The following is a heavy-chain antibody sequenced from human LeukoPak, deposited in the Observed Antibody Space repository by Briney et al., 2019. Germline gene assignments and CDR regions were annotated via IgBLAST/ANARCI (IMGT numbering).Heavy chain of an antibody. V-gene: IGHV4-59*01. CDR2: SYYSGST. D-gene: IGHD1-7*01. CDR3: TRSRLELFGDTFDI. J-gene: IGHJ3*02. Sequence: SETLSLTCTVSGDSINNYYWTWLRQPPGKGLEWIGYSYYSGSTNYNPSLKSRVTISVDTSKSQFSLRLSSVTTADTAVYYYTRSRLELFGDTFDIWGQGTMVTVSS. CDR1: GDSINNYY.